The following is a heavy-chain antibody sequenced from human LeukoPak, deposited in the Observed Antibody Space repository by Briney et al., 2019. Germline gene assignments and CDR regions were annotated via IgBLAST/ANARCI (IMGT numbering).Heavy chain of an antibody. V-gene: IGHV3-53*01. Sequence: GGCLRLSCTVSGFTVSSNSMSWVRQAPGKGLEWVSFIYSDNTHYSDSVKGRFTISRDNSKNTLYLQMNSLRAEDTAVYYCARRAGAYSHPYDYWGQGTLVTVSS. J-gene: IGHJ4*02. CDR1: GFTVSSNS. D-gene: IGHD4/OR15-4a*01. CDR3: ARRAGAYSHPYDY. CDR2: IYSDNT.